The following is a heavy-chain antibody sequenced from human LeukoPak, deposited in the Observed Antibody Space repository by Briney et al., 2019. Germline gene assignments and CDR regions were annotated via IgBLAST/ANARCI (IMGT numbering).Heavy chain of an antibody. V-gene: IGHV4-59*12. CDR1: GGSISSYY. Sequence: ESGPTLVNPSETLSLTFTVSGGSISSYYWSWIRQPPGKGLEWIGYISYSGSTNYNPSLKSRVTISVDTSKNQFSLKLSSVTAADTAVYYCARYVWGSYPTFEDYWGQGTLVTVSS. D-gene: IGHD3-16*02. CDR3: ARYVWGSYPTFEDY. CDR2: ISYSGST. J-gene: IGHJ4*02.